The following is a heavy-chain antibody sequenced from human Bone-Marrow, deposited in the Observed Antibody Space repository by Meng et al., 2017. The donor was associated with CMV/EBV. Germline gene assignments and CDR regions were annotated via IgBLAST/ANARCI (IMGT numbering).Heavy chain of an antibody. V-gene: IGHV1-69*02. Sequence: SVKISCKASGGTFSSYTISWVRQAPGQGLEWMGRIIPILGISNYAQKFQGRVTINSDKSTSKAYMELSSLRSEDTAVYYCAGGFCSSTSCHLLGQEDYWGQGTLVTVSS. CDR2: IIPILGIS. CDR3: AGGFCSSTSCHLLGQEDY. D-gene: IGHD2-2*01. CDR1: GGTFSSYT. J-gene: IGHJ4*02.